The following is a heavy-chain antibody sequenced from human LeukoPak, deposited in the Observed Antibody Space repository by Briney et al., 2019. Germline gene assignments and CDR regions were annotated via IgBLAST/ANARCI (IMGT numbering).Heavy chain of an antibody. CDR1: GGSFSGYY. D-gene: IGHD1-14*01. V-gene: IGHV4-34*01. CDR2: INHSGST. CDR3: ARRAGTTYYYYGMDV. J-gene: IGHJ6*02. Sequence: PSETLSLTCTVYGGSFSGYYRSWIRQPPGKGLEWIGEINHSGSTNYNPSLKSRVTISVDTSKNQFSLKLSSVTAADTAVYYCARRAGTTYYYYGMDVWGQGTTVTVSS.